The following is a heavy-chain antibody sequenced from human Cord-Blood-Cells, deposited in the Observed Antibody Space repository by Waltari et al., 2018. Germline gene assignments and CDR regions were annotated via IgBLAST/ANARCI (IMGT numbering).Heavy chain of an antibody. V-gene: IGHV4-39*01. CDR1: GGSISSSSYY. Sequence: QLQLQESGPGLVKPSETLSLTCTVSGGSISSSSYYWGWIRQPPGKGLEWIGSSYYSGSTDYNPSRKSRVTISVDTSKNQFSLKLSSVTAADTAVYYCARQGNTMVRGVLNWFDPWGQGTLVTVSS. CDR2: SYYSGST. J-gene: IGHJ5*02. CDR3: ARQGNTMVRGVLNWFDP. D-gene: IGHD3-10*01.